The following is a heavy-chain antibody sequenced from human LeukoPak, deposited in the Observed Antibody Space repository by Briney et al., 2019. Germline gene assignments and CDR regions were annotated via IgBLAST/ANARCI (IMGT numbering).Heavy chain of an antibody. Sequence: PGGSLRLSCTASGFTFGDYAMSWVRQAPGKGLEGVGFIRSKAYSGTTEYAASVKGRFTISRDDSKSIAYLQMNSLKTEDTAVYYCTRNFWSGYYGYYYYYGTDVWGQGTTVTVSS. CDR3: TRNFWSGYYGYYYYYGTDV. J-gene: IGHJ6*02. V-gene: IGHV3-49*04. CDR1: GFTFGDYA. D-gene: IGHD3-3*01. CDR2: IRSKAYSGTT.